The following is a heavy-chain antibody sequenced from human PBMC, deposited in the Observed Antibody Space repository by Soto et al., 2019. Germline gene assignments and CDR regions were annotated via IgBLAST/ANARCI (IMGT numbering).Heavy chain of an antibody. CDR3: ARDIACSSSSCQGDNFDI. Sequence: QLVASGGGLIQPGESLTLSCEASGFSVTNNYMYWVRQAPGKGLEWVSLIYSGGGTHYADFVNGRFIISRDNSKNTLHLQMDKLRAEDTAIYYCARDIACSSSSCQGDNFDIWGRGTLVTVPP. V-gene: IGHV3-53*01. D-gene: IGHD2-2*01. J-gene: IGHJ3*02. CDR2: IYSGGGT. CDR1: GFSVTNNY.